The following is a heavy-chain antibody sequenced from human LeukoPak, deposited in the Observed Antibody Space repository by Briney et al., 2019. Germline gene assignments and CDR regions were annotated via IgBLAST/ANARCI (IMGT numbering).Heavy chain of an antibody. J-gene: IGHJ6*04. D-gene: IGHD6-19*01. CDR1: GFTFSVST. CDR2: IRSKANDYAT. V-gene: IGHV3-73*01. CDR3: TRRATVSSGLDV. Sequence: PGGSLRLSCAASGFTFSVSTMHWVRQASGEGLEWVGRIRSKANDYATAYTASAKGRFTISRDDSKSTVCLQMNSLKTEDTAVYYCTRRATVSSGLDVWGKGTTVTVSS.